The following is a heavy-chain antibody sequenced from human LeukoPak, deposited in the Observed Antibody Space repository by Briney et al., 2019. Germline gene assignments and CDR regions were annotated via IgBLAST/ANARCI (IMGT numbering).Heavy chain of an antibody. Sequence: SGGSLRLSCAASGFTFSSYWMNWARQAPGKGLEWVASINHNGNVNYYVDSVKGRFTISRDNAKNSLYLQMSNLRAEDTAVYFLARGGGLEGWGQGAPVPVFS. D-gene: IGHD3-16*01. CDR2: INHNGNVN. CDR1: GFTFSSYW. J-gene: IGHJ6*02. CDR3: ARGGGLEG. V-gene: IGHV3-7*03.